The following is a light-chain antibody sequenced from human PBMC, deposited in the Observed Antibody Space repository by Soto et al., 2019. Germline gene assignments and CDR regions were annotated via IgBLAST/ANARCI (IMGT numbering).Light chain of an antibody. CDR3: QSYDTSLSASV. J-gene: IGLJ2*01. V-gene: IGLV1-40*01. CDR2: DNT. CDR1: RSNIGAGYA. Sequence: QSVLTQPPSVSGAPGQRVTISCTGSRSNIGAGYAVHWYQQLPGTAPKLLIYDNTNRPSGVPDRFSASESGTSAPLAITGLQSEDEADYYCQSYDTSLSASVFGGGTKLTVL.